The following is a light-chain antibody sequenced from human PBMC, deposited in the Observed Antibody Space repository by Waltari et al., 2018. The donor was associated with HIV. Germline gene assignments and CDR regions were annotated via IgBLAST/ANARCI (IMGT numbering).Light chain of an antibody. CDR3: AAWDDSLNGSGV. CDR1: NSNIGSNT. Sequence: QSLLTQPPSASGTPGQRVTISCSGSNSNIGSNTVNWYQQFPGTAPKLLIYNNNQRPSGVPDRFSGSKSGTSGSLAISGLQSEDEADYYCAAWDDSLNGSGVFGGGTKLTVL. J-gene: IGLJ3*02. CDR2: NNN. V-gene: IGLV1-44*01.